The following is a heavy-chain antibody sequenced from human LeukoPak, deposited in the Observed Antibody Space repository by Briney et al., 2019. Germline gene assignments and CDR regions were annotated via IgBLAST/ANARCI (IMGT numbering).Heavy chain of an antibody. CDR3: ARLGEEVFLDY. Sequence: ASETLSLTCTVSGGSISSYYWSWIRQPPGKGLEWIGYIYYSGSTNYNPSLKSRVTISVDTSKNQFSLKLSSVTAADTAVYYCARLGEEVFLDYWGQGTLVTVSS. CDR1: GGSISSYY. D-gene: IGHD3-10*01. V-gene: IGHV4-59*08. J-gene: IGHJ4*02. CDR2: IYYSGST.